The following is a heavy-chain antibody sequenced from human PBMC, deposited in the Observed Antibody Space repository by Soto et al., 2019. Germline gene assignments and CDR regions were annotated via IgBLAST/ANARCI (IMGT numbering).Heavy chain of an antibody. V-gene: IGHV3-23*01. Sequence: GGSLRLSCAASGFTFSRYAMTWVRQAPGKGLEWVSVISGRGDNTYYADSVKGRFTISRDKSKKTLYWQLNSLRTEDNAVYFCAKGAYYDFSGGSTYYMDVWGKGTTVTVSS. CDR2: ISGRGDNT. CDR3: AKGAYYDFSGGSTYYMDV. J-gene: IGHJ6*03. CDR1: GFTFSRYA. D-gene: IGHD3-3*01.